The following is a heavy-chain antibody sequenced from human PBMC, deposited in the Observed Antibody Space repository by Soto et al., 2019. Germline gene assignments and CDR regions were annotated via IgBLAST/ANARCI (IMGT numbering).Heavy chain of an antibody. CDR1: GFTVSSNY. CDR3: ARERSSATYYDFWSGYSSGGAFDI. V-gene: IGHV3-66*01. D-gene: IGHD3-3*01. Sequence: GGSLRLSCAASGFTVSSNYMSWVRQAPGKGLEWVSVIYSGGSTYYADSVKGRFTISRDNSKNTLYLQMNSLRAEDTAVYYCARERSSATYYDFWSGYSSGGAFDIWGQGTMVTVSS. CDR2: IYSGGST. J-gene: IGHJ3*02.